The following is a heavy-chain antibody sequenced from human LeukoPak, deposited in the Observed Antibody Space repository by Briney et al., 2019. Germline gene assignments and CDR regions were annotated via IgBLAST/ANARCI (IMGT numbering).Heavy chain of an antibody. CDR2: IYSTGST. J-gene: IGHJ4*02. V-gene: IGHV4-59*08. CDR1: VGCIRSCY. Sequence: SETLSLTCIAHVGCIRSCYWGWISEPPGKVLERIGHIYSTGSTTYSPSLKSRVIMSADMSKNQFSLKVTSVTAADTAVYYCARHRSEGSYPLDSWGQGALVTVSS. CDR3: ARHRSEGSYPLDS.